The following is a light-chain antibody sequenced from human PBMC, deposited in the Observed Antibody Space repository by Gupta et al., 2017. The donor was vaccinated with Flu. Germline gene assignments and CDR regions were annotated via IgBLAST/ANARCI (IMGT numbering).Light chain of an antibody. CDR3: SSYTSSSAWV. Sequence: QSALTQPASVYGSPGQSITISCTGTSSDVGGYNYVSWYHQHPGKAPKLMIYEVSNRPSGVSNRFSGSKSGNTASLTISGLQAEDEADYYCSSYTSSSAWVFGGGTKLTVL. J-gene: IGLJ3*02. V-gene: IGLV2-14*01. CDR2: EVS. CDR1: SSDVGGYNY.